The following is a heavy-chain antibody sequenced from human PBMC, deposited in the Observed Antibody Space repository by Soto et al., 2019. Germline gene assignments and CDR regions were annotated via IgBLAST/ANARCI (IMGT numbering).Heavy chain of an antibody. D-gene: IGHD4-4*01. V-gene: IGHV4-59*01. CDR2: VFYSGNT. CDR1: GVSISTYY. Sequence: QVQLQESGPGLVKPSETLSLTCTVSGVSISTYYWTWIRQPPGKGLEWIGQVFYSGNTNYEPSLKSRGTISVAASRNQFSLRLSSVTAADTAMYYCASRDYIDAFDIWGQGTLVTVSS. J-gene: IGHJ3*02. CDR3: ASRDYIDAFDI.